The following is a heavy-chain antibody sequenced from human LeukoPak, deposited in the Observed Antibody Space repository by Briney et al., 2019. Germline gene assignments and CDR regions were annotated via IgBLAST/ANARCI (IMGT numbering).Heavy chain of an antibody. CDR3: ARVPFNSGPLDY. J-gene: IGHJ4*02. CDR1: GFTFSTYS. V-gene: IGHV3-21*01. Sequence: GVSVRLSCAASGFTFSTYSINWVRQAPGKGLEWVSSISSGSSYIYYADSVKGRSTISRDNAKDSLYLQMNSLRAEDTAVYYCARVPFNSGPLDYWGQGTLVTVSP. D-gene: IGHD7-27*01. CDR2: ISSGSSYI.